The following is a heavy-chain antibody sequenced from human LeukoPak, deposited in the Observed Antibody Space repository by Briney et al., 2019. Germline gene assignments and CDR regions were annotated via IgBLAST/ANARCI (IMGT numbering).Heavy chain of an antibody. Sequence: GGSLRLSCAASGFTFSSYSMNWVRQAPGKGLEWASYISSSSSTIYYADSVKGRFTISRDNAKNSLYLQMNSLRAEDTAVYYCARIVVVATVDYWGQGTLVTVSS. D-gene: IGHD2-15*01. CDR1: GFTFSSYS. V-gene: IGHV3-48*01. J-gene: IGHJ4*02. CDR3: ARIVVVATVDY. CDR2: ISSSSSTI.